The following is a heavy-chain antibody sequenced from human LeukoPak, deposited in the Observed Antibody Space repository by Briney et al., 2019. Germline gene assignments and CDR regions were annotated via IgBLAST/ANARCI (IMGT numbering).Heavy chain of an antibody. D-gene: IGHD3-10*01. Sequence: GASVKVSCKASGYTFTSYYMHWVRQAPGQGLEWMVWINPNSGCTNYEQKFQGRVTMSRDTSISTAYMELSRLRAGDTAVYYCARVRDITMEDFDYWGQGTLVTVSS. J-gene: IGHJ4*02. CDR3: ARVRDITMEDFDY. V-gene: IGHV1-2*02. CDR1: GYTFTSYY. CDR2: INPNSGCT.